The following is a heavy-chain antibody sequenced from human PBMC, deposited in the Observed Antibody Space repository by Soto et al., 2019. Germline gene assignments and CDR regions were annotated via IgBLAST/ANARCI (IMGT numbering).Heavy chain of an antibody. Sequence: QVQLQESGPGLVKPSGTLSLTCAVSGVSISIPNWWAWVRQAPGKGLEWIGEIDHSGTTNYNPSLTTRVTLSLDRSKNQFSLRLTSVAAADPAVYFCARGKFYAFDIWGQGTMVT. CDR2: IDHSGTT. J-gene: IGHJ3*02. CDR3: ARGKFYAFDI. V-gene: IGHV4-4*02. CDR1: GVSISIPNW.